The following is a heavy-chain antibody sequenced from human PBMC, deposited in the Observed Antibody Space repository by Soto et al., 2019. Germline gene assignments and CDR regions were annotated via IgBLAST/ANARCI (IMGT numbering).Heavy chain of an antibody. CDR3: AKLSCTSSTCYFPGWFDP. V-gene: IGHV4-31*03. J-gene: IGHJ5*02. D-gene: IGHD2-2*01. Sequence: SESLSLTCTVSGDCISGGASFWSWIRQPPGKGLEWIANVYYSGSSYYNPSLKSRLTISVDTTKNQFSLQLKSMTAADTAVYYCAKLSCTSSTCYFPGWFDPWGQGTLVTVS. CDR1: GDCISGGASF. CDR2: VYYSGSS.